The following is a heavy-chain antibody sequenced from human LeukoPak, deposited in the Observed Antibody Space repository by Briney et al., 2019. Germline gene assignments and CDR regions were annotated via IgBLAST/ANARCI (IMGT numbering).Heavy chain of an antibody. CDR1: GGSISGSY. J-gene: IGHJ4*02. CDR3: ARGIESYGDYGY. CDR2: MYNSGST. Sequence: SETLSLTCTVSGGSISGSYWSWVRQPPGKGLEWIAYMYNSGSTNYNPFLKSRVTISIDTSKNQFSLKLSSLTAADTAIYYCARGIESYGDYGYWGQGILVTVSS. V-gene: IGHV4-59*01. D-gene: IGHD4-17*01.